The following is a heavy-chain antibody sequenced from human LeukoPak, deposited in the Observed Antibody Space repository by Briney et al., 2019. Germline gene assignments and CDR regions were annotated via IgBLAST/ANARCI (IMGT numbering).Heavy chain of an antibody. Sequence: SQTLSLTCALSGDSVSSNSAAWNWIRQSPSRGLEWLGRTYYRSKWYNDYAVSVKSRITINPDTSKNQFSLQLNSVAPEDTAVYYCARDPRIAAAGLDAFDIWGQGTMVTVSS. CDR1: GDSVSSNSAA. J-gene: IGHJ3*02. CDR3: ARDPRIAAAGLDAFDI. D-gene: IGHD6-13*01. CDR2: TYYRSKWYN. V-gene: IGHV6-1*01.